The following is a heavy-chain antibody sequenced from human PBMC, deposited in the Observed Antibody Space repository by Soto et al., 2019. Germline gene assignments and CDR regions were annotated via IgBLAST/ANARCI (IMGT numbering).Heavy chain of an antibody. CDR3: ARDGPPRDFLLPQYYYYGMDV. V-gene: IGHV3-30-3*01. Sequence: GGSLRLSCAASGFTFSSYAMHWVRQAPGKGLEWVAVISYDGSNKYYADSVKGRFTISRDNSKNTLYLQMNSLRAEDTAVYYCARDGPPRDFLLPQYYYYGMDVWGQGTTVTVSS. J-gene: IGHJ6*02. CDR1: GFTFSSYA. CDR2: ISYDGSNK. D-gene: IGHD3-3*01.